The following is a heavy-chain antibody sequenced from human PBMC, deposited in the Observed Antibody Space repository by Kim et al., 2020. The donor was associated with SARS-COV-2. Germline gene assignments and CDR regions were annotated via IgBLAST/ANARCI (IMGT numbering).Heavy chain of an antibody. CDR3: ARVTWNVVKLSSFDY. Sequence: DPVKCRFTISRDKAKNALYLQMNSLVAEDTALYYCARVTWNVVKLSSFDYWGQGTLVTVSS. J-gene: IGHJ4*02. V-gene: IGHV3-9*01. D-gene: IGHD1-1*01.